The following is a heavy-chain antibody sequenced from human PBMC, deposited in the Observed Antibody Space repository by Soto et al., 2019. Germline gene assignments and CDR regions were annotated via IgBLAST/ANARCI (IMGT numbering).Heavy chain of an antibody. CDR1: GGSISSYY. J-gene: IGHJ4*02. CDR2: IYYSGST. V-gene: IGHV4-59*08. D-gene: IGHD6-13*01. Sequence: SETLSLTCTVSGGSISSYYWSWIRQPPGKGLEWIGYIYYSGSTNYNPSLKSRVTISLDTTKNQFSLKLSSVTAADTAVYYCARTVAAGTVDYWGQGTLVTVSS. CDR3: ARTVAAGTVDY.